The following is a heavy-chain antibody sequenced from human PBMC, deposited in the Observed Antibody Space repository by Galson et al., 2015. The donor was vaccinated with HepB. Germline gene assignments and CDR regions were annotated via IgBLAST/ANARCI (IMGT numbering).Heavy chain of an antibody. CDR1: GFTFSYYA. V-gene: IGHV3-23*01. CDR2: ITPSGDNT. D-gene: IGHD6-19*01. J-gene: IGHJ4*02. Sequence: LRLSCAASGFTFSYYAMSWVRQAPGKGLEWISAITPSGDNTYSADSMKGRFTISRDNSQNTLFLQMNGLRADDTAIYFCAKVFPEKTDGWYRQALYYFDSWGQGTRVTVSS. CDR3: AKVFPEKTDGWYRQALYYFDS.